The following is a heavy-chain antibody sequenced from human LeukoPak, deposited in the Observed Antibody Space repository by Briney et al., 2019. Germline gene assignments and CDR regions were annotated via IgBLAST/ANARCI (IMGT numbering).Heavy chain of an antibody. D-gene: IGHD6-13*01. Sequence: SSETLSLTCTVSGGSISSSPYYWVWIRQPPGKGLEWIGSVYYSGSSYYNPSLKSRVTMSVDTSKNQFSLKLSSVTAADTAVYYCASSLVGIAAAGIRTNDYWGQGTLVTVSS. V-gene: IGHV4-39*07. CDR3: ASSLVGIAAAGIRTNDY. CDR1: GGSISSSPYY. J-gene: IGHJ4*02. CDR2: VYYSGSS.